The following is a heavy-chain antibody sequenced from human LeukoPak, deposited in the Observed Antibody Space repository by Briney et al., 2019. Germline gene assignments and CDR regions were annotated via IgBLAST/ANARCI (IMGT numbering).Heavy chain of an antibody. CDR1: GGSISRYY. Sequence: SETLSLTCTVSGGSISRYYWSWIRQPPGKGLEWIGDIYYSGSTNYNPSLNRRVTISVDTSNNQFSLKLSSVTAADTAVYYCARVLYDILTGYYASFDYWGQGTLVTVSS. CDR2: IYYSGST. CDR3: ARVLYDILTGYYASFDY. V-gene: IGHV4-59*01. J-gene: IGHJ4*02. D-gene: IGHD3-9*01.